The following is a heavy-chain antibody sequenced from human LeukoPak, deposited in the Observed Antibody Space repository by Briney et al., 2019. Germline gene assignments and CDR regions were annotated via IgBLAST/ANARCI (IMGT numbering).Heavy chain of an antibody. J-gene: IGHJ5*02. D-gene: IGHD5-12*01. CDR2: IDAHGGTN. V-gene: IGHV3-11*01. Sequence: GGSLKLSCAASRFIFSNYYMSWIRQAPGKGLEWIATIDAHGGTNYYADSAQDRFTISRDNAKNSLFLQMNSLTAEDTAVYFCARAGTYGGYKVFDTWAQGTPVTVSS. CDR1: RFIFSNYY. CDR3: ARAGTYGGYKVFDT.